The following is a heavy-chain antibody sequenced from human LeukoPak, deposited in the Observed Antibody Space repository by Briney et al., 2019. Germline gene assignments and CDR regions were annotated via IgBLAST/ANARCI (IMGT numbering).Heavy chain of an antibody. CDR3: AKASGYCSSTTSCYLYFDY. J-gene: IGHJ4*02. V-gene: IGHV3-23*01. D-gene: IGHD2-2*01. Sequence: GGSLRLSCAASGLTFSSYAMSWVRQAPGKGLEWVSGINNSGGSTYYADSVKGRFTISRDNSKNTLYMQMNSLRDEDTAVYYCAKASGYCSSTTSCYLYFDYWGQGTLVTVSS. CDR1: GLTFSSYA. CDR2: INNSGGST.